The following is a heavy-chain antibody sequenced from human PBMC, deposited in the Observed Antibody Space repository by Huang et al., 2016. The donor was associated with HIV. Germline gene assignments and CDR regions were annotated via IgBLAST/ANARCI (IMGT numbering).Heavy chain of an antibody. J-gene: IGHJ3*02. D-gene: IGHD2-21*01. Sequence: QVQLVQSGAEVKKPGASVKVPCKVSGYTLTELSIHWVRQAPGKGLEWMGGFAPEHGETIYAQNCQGRVTMTEDTSTDTAYMELHSLRPEDTAVYYCAAGYDTYYDIWGQGTMVIASS. CDR2: FAPEHGET. CDR3: AAGYDTYYDI. V-gene: IGHV1-24*01. CDR1: GYTLTELS.